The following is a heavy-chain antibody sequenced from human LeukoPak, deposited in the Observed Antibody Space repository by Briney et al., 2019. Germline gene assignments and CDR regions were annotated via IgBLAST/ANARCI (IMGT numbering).Heavy chain of an antibody. V-gene: IGHV3-30*02. D-gene: IGHD2-21*01. Sequence: GGSLRLSCVASRFTFTGFAMHWVRQAPGKGLEWVAFIRYDGSNKYYADSVKGRFTISRDNSKNTLYLQMNSLRAEDTAVYYCAKDYEGGGEGQYWGQGTLVTVSS. CDR2: IRYDGSNK. J-gene: IGHJ4*02. CDR3: AKDYEGGGEGQY. CDR1: RFTFTGFA.